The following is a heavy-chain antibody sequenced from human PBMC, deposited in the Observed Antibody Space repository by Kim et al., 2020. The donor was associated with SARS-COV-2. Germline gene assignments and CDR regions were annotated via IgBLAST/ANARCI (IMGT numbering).Heavy chain of an antibody. CDR3: ARARDSGGYLIAFDI. J-gene: IGHJ3*02. CDR1: GFTFSTFS. D-gene: IGHD3-22*01. Sequence: LSLTCAASGFTFSTFSMNWVRQAPGKGLEWVASISSRSSYIYYGDSVKGRFTISRDNAKNSLFLAINSLRVEDTALYYCARARDSGGYLIAFDIWGQGTTVTVSS. CDR2: ISSRSSYI. V-gene: IGHV3-21*01.